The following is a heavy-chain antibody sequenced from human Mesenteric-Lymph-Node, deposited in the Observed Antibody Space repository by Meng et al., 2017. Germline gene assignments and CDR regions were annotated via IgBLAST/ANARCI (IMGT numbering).Heavy chain of an antibody. V-gene: IGHV1-8*01. CDR1: GYTFTTYN. J-gene: IGHJ4*02. D-gene: IGHD3-10*01. CDR2: MSPNTGNT. Sequence: QVQLVQPGAEVKKPGASVKVSCKASGYTFTTYNINWVRQATGQGLEWMGWMSPNTGNTGYAQKFQGRVTMTSDTSMSTAYMELSALSSEDTAVYYCARDPEFAYWGQGTLVTVSS. CDR3: ARDPEFAY.